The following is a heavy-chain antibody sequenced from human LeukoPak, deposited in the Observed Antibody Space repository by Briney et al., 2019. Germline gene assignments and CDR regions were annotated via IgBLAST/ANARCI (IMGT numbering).Heavy chain of an antibody. D-gene: IGHD6-19*01. CDR1: GYTFSGYY. CDR3: AREPIAVAAIDY. J-gene: IGHJ4*02. Sequence: GASVKVSCKASGYTFSGYYMHWVRQAPGQGLEWMGWINPNSGGTNYAQKFQGRVTMTRDTSISTAYMELSRLRSDDTAVYYCAREPIAVAAIDYWGQGTLVTVSS. CDR2: INPNSGGT. V-gene: IGHV1-2*02.